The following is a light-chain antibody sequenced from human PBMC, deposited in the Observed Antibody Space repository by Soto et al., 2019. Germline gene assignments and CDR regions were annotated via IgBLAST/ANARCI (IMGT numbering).Light chain of an antibody. CDR2: ASS. CDR3: QQYNVWPGWT. Sequence: EIVMTQSPATLSVSPGESATLSCRASQNIRSHLAWYQLRPGQAPRLLTYASSTRATGIPARFSGSGSGTEFTLTISSLQSEDFALYFCQQYNVWPGWTFGQGTKVGVK. J-gene: IGKJ1*01. V-gene: IGKV3-15*01. CDR1: QNIRSH.